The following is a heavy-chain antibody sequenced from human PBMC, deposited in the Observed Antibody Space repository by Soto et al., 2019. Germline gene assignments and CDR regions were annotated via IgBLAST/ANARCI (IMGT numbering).Heavy chain of an antibody. CDR3: AKENWPYCKRTSYYGGVYDY. CDR1: GVSFSSYG. V-gene: IGHV3-30*18. D-gene: IGHD2-2*01. Sequence: RSPELSCAAYGVSFSSYGMHWVGQGPGKGLEWVAVISYDGSNKYYADSVKGRFTISRDNSKNTLYLQMNSLRAEDTAVYYCAKENWPYCKRTSYYGGVYDYSSQGTLDIVSS. J-gene: IGHJ4*02. CDR2: ISYDGSNK.